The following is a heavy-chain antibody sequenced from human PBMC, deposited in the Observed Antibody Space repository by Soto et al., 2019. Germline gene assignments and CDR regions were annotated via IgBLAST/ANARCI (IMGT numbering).Heavy chain of an antibody. CDR1: GFTFSSYA. J-gene: IGHJ6*02. V-gene: IGHV3-23*01. Sequence: GGSLRLSCAASGFTFSSYAMSWVRQAPGKGLEWVSAISGSGGSSYYADSVKGRFTISRDNPKNTLYLQMNSLRAEDTAVYYCAKDGGYSYGYSPRYYYGMDVWGQGTTVTVSS. CDR3: AKDGGYSYGYSPRYYYGMDV. CDR2: ISGSGGSS. D-gene: IGHD5-18*01.